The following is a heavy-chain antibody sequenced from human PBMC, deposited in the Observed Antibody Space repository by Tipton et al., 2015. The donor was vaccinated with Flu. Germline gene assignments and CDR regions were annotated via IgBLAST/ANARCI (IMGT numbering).Heavy chain of an antibody. D-gene: IGHD2-15*01. V-gene: IGHV4-59*01. Sequence: TLSLTCTVSGGSISSYYWSWIRQPPGKGLKWIGYIYYSGSTNYNPSLMSRVTISVDTSKNQFSLKLSSVTAADTAVYYCARGIGQDLYYYYGMDVWGQGTTVTVSS. CDR1: GGSISSYY. CDR2: IYYSGST. CDR3: ARGIGQDLYYYYGMDV. J-gene: IGHJ6*02.